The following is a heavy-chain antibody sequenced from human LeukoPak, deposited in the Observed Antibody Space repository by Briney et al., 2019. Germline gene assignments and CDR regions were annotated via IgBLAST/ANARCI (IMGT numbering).Heavy chain of an antibody. J-gene: IGHJ5*02. D-gene: IGHD6-6*01. V-gene: IGHV7-4-1*02. Sequence: GASVKVSCKASGYTFTSYAMNWVRQAPGQGLEWMGWINTNTGNPTYAQGFTGRFVFSLDTSVSTAYLQISSLKAEDTAVYYCARERLSEYSSSSPWFDPWGQGTLVTVSS. CDR1: GYTFTSYA. CDR2: INTNTGNP. CDR3: ARERLSEYSSSSPWFDP.